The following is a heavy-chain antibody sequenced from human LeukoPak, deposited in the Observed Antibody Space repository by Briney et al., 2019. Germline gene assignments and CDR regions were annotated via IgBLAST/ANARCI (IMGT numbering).Heavy chain of an antibody. CDR1: GGSISSYY. Sequence: SETLSLTCTVSGGSISSYYWSWIRQPPGKGLEWIGYIYNSGSTNYNPSLKSRVTISVDTSKNQFSLKLSSVTAADTAVYYCARGVYIAAAQYAYWGQGTLVTVSS. V-gene: IGHV4-59*01. CDR2: IYNSGST. J-gene: IGHJ4*02. CDR3: ARGVYIAAAQYAY. D-gene: IGHD6-13*01.